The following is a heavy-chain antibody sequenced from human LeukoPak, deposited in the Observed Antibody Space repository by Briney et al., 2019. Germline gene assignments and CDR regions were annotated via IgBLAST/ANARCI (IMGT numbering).Heavy chain of an antibody. CDR1: GFTFSSYS. CDR3: ARDWPGGGFDP. J-gene: IGHJ5*02. CDR2: ISSSSSYI. Sequence: GGSLRLSCAASGFTFSSYSMNWVRQAPGKGLEWVSSISSSSSYIYYADSVKGRFTISRDNAKNSLYLQMNSLRAEDMAVYYCARDWPGGGFDPWGQGTLVTVSS. V-gene: IGHV3-21*01. D-gene: IGHD3-10*01.